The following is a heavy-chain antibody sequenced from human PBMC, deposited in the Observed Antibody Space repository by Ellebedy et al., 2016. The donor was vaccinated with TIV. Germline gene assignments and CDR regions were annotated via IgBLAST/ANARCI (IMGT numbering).Heavy chain of an antibody. CDR3: ARELDSGDYFDH. CDR1: GFTFSNYW. J-gene: IGHJ4*02. V-gene: IGHV3-74*03. CDR2: INSDGSST. Sequence: GESLKISCAASGFTFSNYWMHWVRQAPGKGLVWVARINSDGSSTTYAGSVKGRFTISRDNAKNTLYLQMNSLRPEDTAVYYCARELDSGDYFDHWGQGNLVTVSS. D-gene: IGHD4-17*01.